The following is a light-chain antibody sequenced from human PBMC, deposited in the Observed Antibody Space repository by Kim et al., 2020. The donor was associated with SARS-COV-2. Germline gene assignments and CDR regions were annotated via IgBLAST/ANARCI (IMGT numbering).Light chain of an antibody. CDR3: KSRDSSGNHLV. CDR2: AKD. Sequence: SSELTQDPAVSVALGQTVRITCQGDSLRIYYASWYQQKPGQAPVLVINAKDNRPSGIPDRFSGSTSGNTAPLTITGAQAEDEADYYCKSRDSSGNHLVFGGGTQLTVL. V-gene: IGLV3-19*01. J-gene: IGLJ3*02. CDR1: SLRIYY.